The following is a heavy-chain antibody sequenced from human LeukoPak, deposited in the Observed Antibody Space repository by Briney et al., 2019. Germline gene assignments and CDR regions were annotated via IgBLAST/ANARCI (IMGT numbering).Heavy chain of an antibody. V-gene: IGHV4-34*01. CDR3: ASLSPPRYYYYYYMDV. Sequence: PSETLSLTCAVYGGSFSGYYWSWIRQPPGKGLEWIGEINHSGSTNYNPSLKSRVTISVDTSKNQFSLKLSSVTAADTAVYYCASLSPPRYYYYYYMDVWGKGTTVTVSS. CDR2: INHSGST. CDR1: GGSFSGYY. J-gene: IGHJ6*03.